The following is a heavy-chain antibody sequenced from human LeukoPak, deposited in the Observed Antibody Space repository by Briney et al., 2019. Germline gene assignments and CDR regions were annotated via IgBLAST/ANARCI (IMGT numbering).Heavy chain of an antibody. J-gene: IGHJ3*02. CDR2: ISGSGGST. Sequence: PGGSLRLSCAASGFTFSSYAMGWVRQAPGKGLEWVSAISGSGGSTYYADSVKGRFTITRDNSKNTLYLQMNSLRAEDTAVYYCARGGYCSSTSCYDAFDIWGQGTMVTVSS. CDR3: ARGGYCSSTSCYDAFDI. V-gene: IGHV3-23*01. D-gene: IGHD2-2*01. CDR1: GFTFSSYA.